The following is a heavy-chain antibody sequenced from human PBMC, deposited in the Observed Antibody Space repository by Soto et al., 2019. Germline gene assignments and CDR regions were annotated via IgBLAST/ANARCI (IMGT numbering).Heavy chain of an antibody. CDR1: GSSFTGDY. Sequence: QVQLQESGPGVVRPSETLSLTCSVSGSSFTGDYWSWIRQPAGKGLEWIGRVFGNGAGTPIYNSALRNRSTMSVDSSKTQFSLKLTSVTAADTAIYYCARDLPPYDRRRQSAGAFEDWGQGTLVTVSS. J-gene: IGHJ4*02. CDR2: VFGNGAGTP. CDR3: ARDLPPYDRRRQSAGAFED. D-gene: IGHD3-22*01. V-gene: IGHV4-4*07.